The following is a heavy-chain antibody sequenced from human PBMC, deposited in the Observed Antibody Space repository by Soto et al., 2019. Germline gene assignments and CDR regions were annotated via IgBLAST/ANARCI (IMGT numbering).Heavy chain of an antibody. V-gene: IGHV3-21*01. CDR3: AREDSIIIPAVSDF. D-gene: IGHD2-2*01. CDR1: GFAFNNYG. CDR2: ISKSDYT. J-gene: IGHJ4*02. Sequence: GGSLRLSCTVSGFAFNNYGINWVRQAPGEGPEWVSSISKSDYTYYSDSVKGRFAISRDNAKSSVSLQMNTLRVEDTAVYYCAREDSIIIPAVSDFWGQGTLVTVSS.